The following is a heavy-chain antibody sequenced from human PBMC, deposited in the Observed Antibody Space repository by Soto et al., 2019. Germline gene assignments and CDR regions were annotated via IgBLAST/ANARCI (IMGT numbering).Heavy chain of an antibody. V-gene: IGHV3-7*03. CDR3: ARARSKAARPYDMDV. J-gene: IGHJ6*03. CDR2: IKHDGSEK. CDR1: GFTFSSYW. D-gene: IGHD6-6*01. Sequence: GGSLRLSCAASGFTFSSYWMSWVRQAPGKGLEWVANIKHDGSEKYYVDSVKGRFTISRDNAKNSLYLQMNSLRAEDTAVKYCARARSKAARPYDMDVWGKGTTVTVSS.